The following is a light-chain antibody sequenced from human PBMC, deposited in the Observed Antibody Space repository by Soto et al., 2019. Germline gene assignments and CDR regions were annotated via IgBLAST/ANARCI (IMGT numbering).Light chain of an antibody. CDR3: QQRYSTPPVT. Sequence: DIQMPQCPSTLSASVGDRVTITCRASQSISSYLNWHQQKPGKPPKHSIYAESNLQSGVPSRYNDNRPGTDFTLTNSSLQPEDCETNYGQQRYSTPPVTFGQGTKREIK. J-gene: IGKJ2*01. CDR1: QSISSY. CDR2: AES. V-gene: IGKV1-39*01.